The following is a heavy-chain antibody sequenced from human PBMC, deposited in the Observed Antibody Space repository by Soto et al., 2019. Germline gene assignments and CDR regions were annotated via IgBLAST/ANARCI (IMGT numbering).Heavy chain of an antibody. D-gene: IGHD3-22*01. J-gene: IGHJ4*02. CDR2: TSYYGSSI. CDR3: MRGRGIGYVDY. Sequence: PGGSLRLTCAVSGFTFSTYEMNWVRQAPGKGLEWVSYTSYYGSSIYYADSVKGRFTISRDIAKSSLYLQMNSLRAEDTATYYCMRGRGIGYVDYWGQGTLVSVSS. CDR1: GFTFSTYE. V-gene: IGHV3-48*03.